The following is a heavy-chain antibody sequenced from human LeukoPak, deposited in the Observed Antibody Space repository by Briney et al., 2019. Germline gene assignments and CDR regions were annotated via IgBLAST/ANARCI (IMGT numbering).Heavy chain of an antibody. CDR2: IKQDGSEK. Sequence: GGSLRLSCAASGFTFSSYWMSWVRQAPGKGLEWVANIKQDGSEKYYVDSVKGRFTISRDNAKNSLYLQMNSLRAEDTAVYYCAREGVATIGGYYYYYMDVWGKGTTVTISS. CDR3: AREGVATIGGYYYYYMDV. V-gene: IGHV3-7*01. J-gene: IGHJ6*03. D-gene: IGHD5-12*01. CDR1: GFTFSSYW.